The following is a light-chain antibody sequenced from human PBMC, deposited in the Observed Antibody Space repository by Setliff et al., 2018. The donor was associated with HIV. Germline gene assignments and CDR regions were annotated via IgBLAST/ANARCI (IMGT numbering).Light chain of an antibody. J-gene: IGLJ2*01. CDR2: DVI. CDR3: SSHTNSGTL. V-gene: IGLV2-14*03. CDR1: SSDIGANNY. Sequence: QSALTQPASVSGSPGQSITISCTGTSSDIGANNYVSWYQQHPDTAPKLILYDVIKRPSGISNRFSGSKSGNTASLTISGLQAEDEADYYCSSHTNSGTLIGGGTKVTVL.